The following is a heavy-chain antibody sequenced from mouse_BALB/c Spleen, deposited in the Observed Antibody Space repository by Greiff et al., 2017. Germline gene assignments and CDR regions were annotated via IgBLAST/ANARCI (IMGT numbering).Heavy chain of an antibody. D-gene: IGHD2-10*01. Sequence: DVKLQESGPGLVKPSQSLSLTCSVTGYSITSGYYWNWIRQFPGNKLEWMGYISYDGSNNYNPSLKNRISITRDTSKNQFFLKLNSVTTEDTATYYCAREGAYYGNYGYAMDYWGQGTSVTVSS. CDR3: AREGAYYGNYGYAMDY. CDR1: GYSITSGYY. J-gene: IGHJ4*01. V-gene: IGHV3-6*02. CDR2: ISYDGSN.